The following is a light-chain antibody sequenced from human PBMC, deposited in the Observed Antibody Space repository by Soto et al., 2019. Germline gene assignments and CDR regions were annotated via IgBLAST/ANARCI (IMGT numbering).Light chain of an antibody. CDR3: QSYDRSLGGFVV. V-gene: IGLV1-40*01. Sequence: QSVLTQPPSVSGAPGQRVTMSCTGDSSNIGTGYDVHWYQQSPGSAPKLLIYNNDNRPSGVPDRFSGSKSGASASLAITGLQAEDEATDYCQSYDRSLGGFVVFGGGTKVTVL. CDR1: SSNIGTGYD. CDR2: NND. J-gene: IGLJ2*01.